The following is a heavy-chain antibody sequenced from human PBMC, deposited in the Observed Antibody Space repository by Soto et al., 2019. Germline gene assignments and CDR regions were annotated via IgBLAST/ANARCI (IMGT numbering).Heavy chain of an antibody. D-gene: IGHD2-2*01. CDR2: ISVYNGNT. V-gene: IGHV1-18*04. Sequence: ASVKVSCKASGYTFTNYCISWVRQAPGQGLERMGWISVYNGNTNYAQKLQGRVTMTTDTSTSTAYMEVRSLRSDDTAVYYCARDLDWRRYHELSYWGQGTLVTVSS. J-gene: IGHJ4*02. CDR1: GYTFTNYC. CDR3: ARDLDWRRYHELSY.